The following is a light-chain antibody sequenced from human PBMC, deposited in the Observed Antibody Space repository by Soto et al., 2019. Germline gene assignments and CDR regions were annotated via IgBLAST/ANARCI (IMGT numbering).Light chain of an antibody. CDR1: QSVLSSSNSKSY. V-gene: IGKV4-1*01. J-gene: IGKJ4*01. CDR2: WAS. Sequence: DIVMTQSPDSLAVSLGERATIKCKSSQSVLSSSNSKSYLAWYQQTPGQPPKLLISWASTRESGVADRFSGSGSGTDFTLTISSLLSADVAVYYCQQYYTTPLTFGGGTKVEIK. CDR3: QQYYTTPLT.